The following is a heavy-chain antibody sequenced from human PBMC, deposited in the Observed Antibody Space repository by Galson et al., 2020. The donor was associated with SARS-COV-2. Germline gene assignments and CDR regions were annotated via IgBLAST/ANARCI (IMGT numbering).Heavy chain of an antibody. CDR2: IYYGGST. CDR1: GASVNSRSYY. Sequence: SETLSLTCSVSGASVNSRSYYWTWIRQSPGKGLEWIGYIYYGGSTNYNPSLKSRVTISVDTSKNQFSLKLSSVTAADTAVYYCVGWNYGVFAYWGQGTLVTVSS. D-gene: IGHD1-7*01. CDR3: VGWNYGVFAY. J-gene: IGHJ4*02. V-gene: IGHV4-61*01.